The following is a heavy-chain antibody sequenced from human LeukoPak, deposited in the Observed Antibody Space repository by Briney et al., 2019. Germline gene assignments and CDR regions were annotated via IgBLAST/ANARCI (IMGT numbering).Heavy chain of an antibody. CDR1: GFAFSDYG. D-gene: IGHD3-10*01. CDR3: ASGSGSIDY. CDR2: ISSDGSNE. J-gene: IGHJ4*02. V-gene: IGHV3-30*03. Sequence: PGGSLRLSCAASGFAFSDYGMHWVRQAPGKGLEWVAVISSDGSNEYYADSVRGRFTISRDNAKNSPYLQMNSLRAEDTAVYYCASGSGSIDYWGQGTLGTVSS.